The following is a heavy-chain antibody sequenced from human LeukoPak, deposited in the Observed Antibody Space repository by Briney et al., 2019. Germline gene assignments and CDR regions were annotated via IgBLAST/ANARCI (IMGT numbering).Heavy chain of an antibody. D-gene: IGHD3-10*01. Sequence: ASVKVSCKASSYTFTSYAISWVRQAPGQGLEWMGWISPYNGNTDYAQKLQGRVTMTTDTSTSTAYMELSSLRSEDTAVYYCARENFVLLWFGESQGYYMDVWGKGTTVTVSS. V-gene: IGHV1-18*01. J-gene: IGHJ6*03. CDR1: SYTFTSYA. CDR3: ARENFVLLWFGESQGYYMDV. CDR2: ISPYNGNT.